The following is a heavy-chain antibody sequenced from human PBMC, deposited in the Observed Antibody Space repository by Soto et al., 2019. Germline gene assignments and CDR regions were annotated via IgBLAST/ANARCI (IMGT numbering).Heavy chain of an antibody. CDR3: AKVARPYYDVWSGP. CDR1: GFTFSSFG. J-gene: IGHJ5*02. CDR2: ISYDGSNK. V-gene: IGHV3-30*18. D-gene: IGHD3-3*01. Sequence: PGGSLRLSCTTSGFTFSSFGMHWVRQAPGKGLEWVAVISYDGSNKYYADSVKGRFTISRGNSRSTLYLQMNSLRVEDTAVYFCAKVARPYYDVWSGPWGQGTLVTVSS.